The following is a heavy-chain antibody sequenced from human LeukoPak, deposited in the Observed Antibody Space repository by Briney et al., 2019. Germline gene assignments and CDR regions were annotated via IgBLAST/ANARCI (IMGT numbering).Heavy chain of an antibody. J-gene: IGHJ3*02. V-gene: IGHV3-23*01. CDR2: ISGSGGST. D-gene: IGHD2-15*01. Sequence: PGGSLRLSCAASGFNFKDHWMSWVRQAPGKGLEWVSAISGSGGSTYYADSVKGRFTISRDNSKNTLYLQMNSLRAEDTAVYYCAKELFAYCSGGSCYGGLGAFDIWGQGTMVTVSS. CDR1: GFNFKDHW. CDR3: AKELFAYCSGGSCYGGLGAFDI.